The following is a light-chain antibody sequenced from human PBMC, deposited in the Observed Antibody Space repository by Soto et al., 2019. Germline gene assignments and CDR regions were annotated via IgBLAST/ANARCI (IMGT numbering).Light chain of an antibody. CDR3: SSYAGSSNV. J-gene: IGLJ1*01. CDR2: EVN. Sequence: QSALTQPPSASGSPGQSVAISCTGTSSDVGGYNYVSWYQQHPGKAPKLMIYEVNKRPSGVPDRFSGSKSGNTASLTVSGRQAEDDAYYYCSSYAGSSNVFGTGTKVTVL. CDR1: SSDVGGYNY. V-gene: IGLV2-8*01.